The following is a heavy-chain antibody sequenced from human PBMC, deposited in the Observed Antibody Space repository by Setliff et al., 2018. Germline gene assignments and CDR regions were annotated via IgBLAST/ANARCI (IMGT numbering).Heavy chain of an antibody. D-gene: IGHD2-15*01. CDR3: ARSPALLGIVYLDP. CDR1: GDSFSNYA. Sequence: GASVKVSCKASGDSFSNYAISWVRQAPGQGLEWMGGLIPMFGTPGYAQKFQDRVTITTDESTSTAYMELNSLTSEDTAVSYCARSPALLGIVYLDPWGQGTRVTVSS. J-gene: IGHJ5*02. CDR2: LIPMFGTP. V-gene: IGHV1-69*05.